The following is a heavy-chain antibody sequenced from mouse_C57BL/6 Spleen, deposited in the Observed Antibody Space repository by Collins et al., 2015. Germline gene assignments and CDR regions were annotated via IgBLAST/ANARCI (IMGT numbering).Heavy chain of an antibody. V-gene: IGHV1S81*02. J-gene: IGHJ1*01. Sequence: QVQLQQPGAELVKPGASVKLSCKASGYTFTSYWMHWVKQRPGQGLEWIGEINPSNGRTNYNEKFKSKATLTVDKSSSTAYMQLSSLTSEDSAVYYCASPLGHYWYFDVWGAGTTVTVSS. CDR3: ASPLGHYWYFDV. CDR2: INPSNGRT. CDR1: GYTFTSYW.